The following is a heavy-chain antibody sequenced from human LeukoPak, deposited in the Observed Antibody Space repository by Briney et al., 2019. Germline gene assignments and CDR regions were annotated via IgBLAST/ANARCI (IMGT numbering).Heavy chain of an antibody. CDR3: ARGPYDILTEDAFDI. Sequence: PGRSLRLSCAASGFTFSSYGMHWVRQAPGKGLEWVAVISYDGGNKYYADSVKGRFTISRDNAKNSLYLQMNSLRAEDTAVYYCARGPYDILTEDAFDIWGQGTMVTVSS. CDR1: GFTFSSYG. V-gene: IGHV3-30*03. J-gene: IGHJ3*02. CDR2: ISYDGGNK. D-gene: IGHD3-9*01.